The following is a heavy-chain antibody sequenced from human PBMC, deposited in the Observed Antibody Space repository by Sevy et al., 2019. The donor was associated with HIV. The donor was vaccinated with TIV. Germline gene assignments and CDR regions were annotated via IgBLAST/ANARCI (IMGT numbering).Heavy chain of an antibody. Sequence: GGSLRLSCAASGFTFSSYAMSWVRQAPGKGLEWVSAISGSGGSTYYADSVKGRFTISRDNSKNTLYLQMNSLRAEDTAVYYCAKDSSSWYKYYYYYMDVWGKGTTVTVSS. CDR2: ISGSGGST. CDR1: GFTFSSYA. CDR3: AKDSSSWYKYYYYYMDV. J-gene: IGHJ6*03. V-gene: IGHV3-23*01. D-gene: IGHD6-13*01.